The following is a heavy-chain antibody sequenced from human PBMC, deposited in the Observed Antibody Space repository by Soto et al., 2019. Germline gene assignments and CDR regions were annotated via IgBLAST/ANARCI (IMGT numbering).Heavy chain of an antibody. CDR1: GGSISSGDYY. D-gene: IGHD2-15*01. Sequence: PSETLSLTCTVSGGSISSGDYYWSWIRQPPGKGLEWIGYIYYSGSTYYNPSLKSRVTISVDTSKNQFSLKLSSVTAADTAVYYCARLIRYCSGGSCIGRRYYFDYWGQGTLVTVSS. CDR3: ARLIRYCSGGSCIGRRYYFDY. V-gene: IGHV4-30-4*01. J-gene: IGHJ4*02. CDR2: IYYSGST.